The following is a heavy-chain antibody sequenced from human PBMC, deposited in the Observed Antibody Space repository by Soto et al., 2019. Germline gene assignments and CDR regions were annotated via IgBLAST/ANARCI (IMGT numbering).Heavy chain of an antibody. V-gene: IGHV3-30*18. D-gene: IGHD2-15*01. CDR2: ISYDGSNK. J-gene: IGHJ4*02. CDR1: GFTFSSYG. CDR3: AKSVCSGGSCYSDY. Sequence: PGGSLRLSCAASGFTFSSYGMHWVRQAPGKGLEWVAVISYDGSNKYYADSVKGRFTISRDNSKNTLYLQMNSLRAEDTAVYYRAKSVCSGGSCYSDYWGQGTLVTVSS.